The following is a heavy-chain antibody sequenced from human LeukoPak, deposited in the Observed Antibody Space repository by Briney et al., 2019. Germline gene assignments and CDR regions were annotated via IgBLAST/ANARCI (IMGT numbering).Heavy chain of an antibody. Sequence: SETLSLTCAVSGGSISSYYWTWIRQPAGKGLEWIGRIYTTGSTNYNPSLKSRVTMSVDTSKSQFSLRLSSVTAADTAVYYCARLPGGDSSSEVAFDIWGQGTMVTVSS. CDR3: ARLPGGDSSSEVAFDI. J-gene: IGHJ3*02. CDR2: IYTTGST. V-gene: IGHV4-59*10. D-gene: IGHD2-21*02. CDR1: GGSISSYY.